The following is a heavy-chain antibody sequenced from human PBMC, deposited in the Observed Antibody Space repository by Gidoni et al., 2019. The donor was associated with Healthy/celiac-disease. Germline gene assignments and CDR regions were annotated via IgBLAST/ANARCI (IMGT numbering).Heavy chain of an antibody. D-gene: IGHD4-17*01. CDR2: ST. CDR3: ARQSRPTTVVTQY. V-gene: IGHV4-39*01. J-gene: IGHJ4*02. Sequence: STYYNPSLKSRVTISVDTSKNQFSLKLSSVTAADTAVYYCARQSRPTTVVTQYWGQGTLVTVSS.